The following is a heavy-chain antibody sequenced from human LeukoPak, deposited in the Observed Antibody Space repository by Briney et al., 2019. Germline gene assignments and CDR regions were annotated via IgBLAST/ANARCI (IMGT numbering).Heavy chain of an antibody. J-gene: IGHJ5*02. V-gene: IGHV4-61*02. CDR3: ARIAVALNWFDP. D-gene: IGHD6-19*01. CDR1: GGSISSGSYY. CDR2: IYTSGST. Sequence: SETLSLTCTVSGGSISSGSYYWSWIRQPAGKGLEWIGRIYTSGSTNYNPSLKSRVTISVDTSKNQFSLKLSSVTAADTAVYYCARIAVALNWFDPWGQGTLVTVSS.